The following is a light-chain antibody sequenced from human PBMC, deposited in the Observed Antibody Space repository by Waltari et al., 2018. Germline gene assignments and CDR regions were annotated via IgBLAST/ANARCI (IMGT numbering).Light chain of an antibody. J-gene: IGKJ5*01. V-gene: IGKV2-28*01. CDR3: MQARQTPLT. CDR1: GSLLHSNGYNY. CDR2: LGS. Sequence: DFVMNPSPLPLRVTHGESASIACTSSGSLLHSNGYNYLDWYLQKPGQSPQLLIFLGSNRASGVPDRFSGSGSGRDFTLKISKIEAEDVGVYYCMQARQTPLTFGQGTRLEIK.